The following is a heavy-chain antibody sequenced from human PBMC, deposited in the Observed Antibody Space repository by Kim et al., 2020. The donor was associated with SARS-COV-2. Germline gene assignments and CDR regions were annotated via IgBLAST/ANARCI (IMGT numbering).Heavy chain of an antibody. CDR3: ARMAQAYSYGYVSRWFDP. J-gene: IGHJ5*02. CDR2: IYYSGST. Sequence: SETLSLTCTVSGGSISSGGYYWSWIRQHPGKGLEWIGYIYYSGSTYYNPSLKSRVTISVDTSKNQFSLKLSSVTAADTAVYYCARMAQAYSYGYVSRWFDPWGQGTLVTVSS. CDR1: GGSISSGGYY. D-gene: IGHD5-18*01. V-gene: IGHV4-31*03.